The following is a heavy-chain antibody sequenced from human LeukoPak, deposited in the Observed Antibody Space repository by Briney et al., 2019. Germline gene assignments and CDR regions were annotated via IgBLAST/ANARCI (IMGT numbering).Heavy chain of an antibody. CDR1: GYRFTGYY. D-gene: IGHD2-15*01. J-gene: IGHJ4*02. V-gene: IGHV1-18*04. CDR3: ARDPTWDY. Sequence: ASVKVSCKTSGYRFTGYYLHWVRQAPGQGLEWMGWISAYNGNTNYAQKLQGRVTMTTDTSTSTAYMELRSLRSDDTAVYYCARDPTWDYWGQGTLVTVSS. CDR2: ISAYNGNT.